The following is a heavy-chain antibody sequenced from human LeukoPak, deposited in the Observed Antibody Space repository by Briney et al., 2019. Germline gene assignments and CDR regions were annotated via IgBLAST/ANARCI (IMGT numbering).Heavy chain of an antibody. V-gene: IGHV3-48*02. CDR1: GFTFSYYS. CDR3: TRGRPGHYYDY. CDR2: ISGSGNTI. D-gene: IGHD7-27*01. Sequence: GGSLRLSCEASGFTFSYYSMNWVRQAPGKGLEWISYISGSGNTIFYTDAMKGRFTVSRDNAKNSLYLQMDSLRDGDTAVYYCTRGRPGHYYDYWGQGTLVTVSS. J-gene: IGHJ4*02.